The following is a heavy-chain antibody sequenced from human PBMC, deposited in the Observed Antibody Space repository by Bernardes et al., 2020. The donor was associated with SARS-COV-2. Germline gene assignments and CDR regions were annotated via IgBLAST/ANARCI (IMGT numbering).Heavy chain of an antibody. CDR1: GFTFSSYA. CDR2: ISGSGGST. D-gene: IGHD2-15*01. CDR3: AKGRRKGEYCSGGSCYSLDY. V-gene: IGHV3-23*01. J-gene: IGHJ4*02. Sequence: GGSLRLSCAASGFTFSSYAMSWVRQAPGKGLEWVSAISGSGGSTYYADSVKGRFTISRDNSKNTLYLQMNSLRAEDTAVYYCAKGRRKGEYCSGGSCYSLDYWGQGTLVTVSS.